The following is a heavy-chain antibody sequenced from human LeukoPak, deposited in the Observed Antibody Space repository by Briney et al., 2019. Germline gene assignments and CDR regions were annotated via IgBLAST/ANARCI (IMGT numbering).Heavy chain of an antibody. D-gene: IGHD3-16*01. CDR1: GFTFSTYA. V-gene: IGHV3-23*01. CDR3: AKVGDNWDFDY. J-gene: IGHJ4*02. CDR2: ISGGAGST. Sequence: GGSLRLSCTASGFTFSTYAMTWVRQAPGKGLEWVSSISGGAGSTYYADSVKGRFTTSRDNSKNTLYLHMDSLRAEDTAVYYCAKVGDNWDFDYWGQGTLVSVSS.